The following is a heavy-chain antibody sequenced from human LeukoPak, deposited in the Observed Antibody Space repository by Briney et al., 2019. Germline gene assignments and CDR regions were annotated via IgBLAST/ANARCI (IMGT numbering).Heavy chain of an antibody. D-gene: IGHD3-22*01. CDR2: ISYDGSYE. Sequence: GGSLRLSCAASGFTFSNYAMHWVRQAPGKGLEWVAVISYDGSYEDFADSVKGRFTISRDKSKNTLYLQMNSLKPEDTAVYYCARVFTDDSSGYYYQYFQHWGQGTLVTVSS. CDR3: ARVFTDDSSGYYYQYFQH. V-gene: IGHV3-30*04. J-gene: IGHJ1*01. CDR1: GFTFSNYA.